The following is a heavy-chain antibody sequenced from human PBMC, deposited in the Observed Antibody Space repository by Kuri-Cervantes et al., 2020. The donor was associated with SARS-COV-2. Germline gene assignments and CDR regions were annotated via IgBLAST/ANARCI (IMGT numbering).Heavy chain of an antibody. CDR1: GFTFSSYA. CDR3: ARETQHYDFWSGYWGPDH. D-gene: IGHD3-3*01. Sequence: LSLTCAASGFTFSSYAMSWVRQAPGKGLEWVSAISGSGGSTYYADSVEGRFTISRDNAKNSVHLVMNSLRVEDTAVYYCARETQHYDFWSGYWGPDHWGQGTLVTVSS. CDR2: ISGSGGST. V-gene: IGHV3-23*01. J-gene: IGHJ4*02.